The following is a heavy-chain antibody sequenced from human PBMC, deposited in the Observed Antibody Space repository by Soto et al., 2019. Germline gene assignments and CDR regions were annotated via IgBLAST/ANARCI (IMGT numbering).Heavy chain of an antibody. Sequence: GASVKGCCKASGYAFTRYVMRWVRQAPGQRLEWMGWINPNSGGTNYAQKFQGRFTISRDNSKNTLFLQMNSLRAEDTAVYYCAKDHGCTSTRCSNNWFDPWGQGTQVTVSS. CDR1: GYAFTRYV. CDR2: INPNSGGT. V-gene: IGHV1-3*01. D-gene: IGHD2-2*01. CDR3: AKDHGCTSTRCSNNWFDP. J-gene: IGHJ5*02.